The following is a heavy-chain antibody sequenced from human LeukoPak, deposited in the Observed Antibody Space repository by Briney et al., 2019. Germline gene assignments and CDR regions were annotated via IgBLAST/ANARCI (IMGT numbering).Heavy chain of an antibody. Sequence: SETLSLTCTVSGDSISSGDYYWSWIRQPAGKGLEWIGSIYYSGSTYYNPSLKSRVTISVDTSKNQFSLKLTSVTAADTAVYYCARDTYYYDSSGYWADYWGQGTLVTVSS. J-gene: IGHJ4*02. D-gene: IGHD3-22*01. V-gene: IGHV4-39*07. CDR1: GDSISSGDYY. CDR2: IYYSGST. CDR3: ARDTYYYDSSGYWADY.